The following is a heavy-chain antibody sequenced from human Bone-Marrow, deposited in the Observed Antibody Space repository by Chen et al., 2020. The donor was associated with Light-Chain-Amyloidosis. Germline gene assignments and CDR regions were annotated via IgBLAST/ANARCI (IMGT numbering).Heavy chain of an antibody. V-gene: IGHV5-51*01. CDR3: ARRRDGYNFDY. CDR2: IYPDDSDA. Sequence: EQSGPEVKKPGESLKISCKGSGYTFPNYWIGWVRQMPGKGLEWMGVIYPDDSDARYSPSFEGQVTISADKSITTAYLQWRSLKASDTAMYYCARRRDGYNFDYWDQGTLVTVSS. J-gene: IGHJ4*02. D-gene: IGHD5-12*01. CDR1: GYTFPNYW.